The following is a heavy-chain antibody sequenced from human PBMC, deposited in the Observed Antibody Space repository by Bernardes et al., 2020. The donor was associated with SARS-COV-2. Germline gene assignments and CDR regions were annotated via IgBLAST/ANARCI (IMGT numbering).Heavy chain of an antibody. CDR1: CTTFTHSG. CDR3: ARESPVAAAALPLDY. Sequence: AFVQVSFKASCTTFTHSGIMWVRQAPCQGLEWMGCLCPDHGDTNYAQKFQGRVTMTTDTSTSTAYMELRSLKSDDTAMYYCARESPVAAAALPLDYWGQGTLVTVSS. D-gene: IGHD6-13*01. J-gene: IGHJ4*02. V-gene: IGHV1-18*01. CDR2: LCPDHGDT.